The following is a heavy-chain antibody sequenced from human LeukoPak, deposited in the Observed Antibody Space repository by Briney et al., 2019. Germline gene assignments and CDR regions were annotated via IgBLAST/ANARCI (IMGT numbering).Heavy chain of an antibody. V-gene: IGHV4-59*01. J-gene: IGHJ4*02. Sequence: SSETLSLTCTVSGGSISNFHWSWIRQPPGKGLEWIGYVYYSGGTNYNPSLKSRVTISVDTSKNQFSLKLSSVTAADTAVYYCARLFEVTAFDYWGQGTLVTVSS. CDR2: VYYSGGT. D-gene: IGHD4-23*01. CDR3: ARLFEVTAFDY. CDR1: GGSISNFH.